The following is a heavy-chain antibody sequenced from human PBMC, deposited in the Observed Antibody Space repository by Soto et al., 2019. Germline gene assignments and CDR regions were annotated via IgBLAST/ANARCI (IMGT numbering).Heavy chain of an antibody. V-gene: IGHV1-46*01. D-gene: IGHD3-16*01. Sequence: ASVKVSCKASGYTFTSYYMHWVRQAPGQGLEWMGIINPISGNTTYAQRFQGRVTMTRDTSTTTVYMELSSLRSVDTAVYYCATVGTLTYTAVQYFFDYWGQGTQVTVSS. J-gene: IGHJ4*02. CDR1: GYTFTSYY. CDR2: INPISGNT. CDR3: ATVGTLTYTAVQYFFDY.